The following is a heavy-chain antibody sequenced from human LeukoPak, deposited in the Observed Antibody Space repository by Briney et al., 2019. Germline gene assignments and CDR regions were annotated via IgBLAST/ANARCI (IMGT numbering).Heavy chain of an antibody. CDR1: GFTFSGSA. CDR3: TMNYYDSSGYYTGGFDY. CDR2: IRSKANSYAT. J-gene: IGHJ4*02. V-gene: IGHV3-73*01. Sequence: GGSLRLSCAASGFTFSGSAMHWVRQASGKGLEWVGRIRSKANSYATAYAASVKGRFTISRDDSKSTAYLQMNSLKTEDTAVYYCTMNYYDSSGYYTGGFDYWGQGTLVTVSS. D-gene: IGHD3-22*01.